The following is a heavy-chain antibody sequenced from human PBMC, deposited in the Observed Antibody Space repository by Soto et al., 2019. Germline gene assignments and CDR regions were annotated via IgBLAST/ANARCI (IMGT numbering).Heavy chain of an antibody. V-gene: IGHV3-30*18. CDR1: GFTFSSYG. J-gene: IGHJ3*02. CDR3: AKVLRGTPNDAFDI. Sequence: QVQLVESGGGVVQPGRSLRLSCAASGFTFSSYGMHWVRQAPGKGLEWVAVISYDGSNKYYADSVKGRFTIYRDNSKNTLYLQMNSLSAEDTAVYYCAKVLRGTPNDAFDIWGQGTMVTVSS. D-gene: IGHD3-3*01. CDR2: ISYDGSNK.